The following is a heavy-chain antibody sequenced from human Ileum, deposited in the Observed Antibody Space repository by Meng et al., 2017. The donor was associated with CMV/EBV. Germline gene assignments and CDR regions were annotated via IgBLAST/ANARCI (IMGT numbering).Heavy chain of an antibody. CDR1: GFTFSSYS. V-gene: IGHV3-21*01. Sequence: GGSLRLSCAASGFTFSSYSMNWVRQAPGKGLEWVSSISSSSSYIYYADSVKGRFTISRDNAKNSLYLQMNSLRAEDTAVYYCAREDDYRNYFDHWGRGTQVTVSS. CDR3: AREDDYRNYFDH. CDR2: ISSSSSYI. D-gene: IGHD4-11*01. J-gene: IGHJ4*02.